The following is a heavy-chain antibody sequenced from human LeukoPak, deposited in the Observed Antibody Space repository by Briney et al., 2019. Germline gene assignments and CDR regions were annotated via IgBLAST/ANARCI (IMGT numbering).Heavy chain of an antibody. J-gene: IGHJ4*02. CDR2: IKQDGSEK. CDR1: GFTFSSYW. V-gene: IGHV3-7*01. CDR3: ARAAGAIDYSSSPDSLGFDY. Sequence: GGSLRLSCAASGFTFSSYWMSWVRQAPGKGLEWVANIKQDGSEKYYVDSVKGRFTISRDNAKNSLYLQMNSLRAEDTAVYYCARAAGAIDYSSSPDSLGFDYWGQGTLVTVSS. D-gene: IGHD6-6*01.